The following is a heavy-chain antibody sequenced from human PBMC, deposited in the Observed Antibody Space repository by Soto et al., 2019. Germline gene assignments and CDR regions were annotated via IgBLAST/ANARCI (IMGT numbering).Heavy chain of an antibody. J-gene: IGHJ4*02. V-gene: IGHV3-21*01. Sequence: EVQLVESGGGLVKPGGSLRLSCAASGFTFSSYSMNWVRQAPGKGLEWVSSISGTGNYTHYADFLRGRFTISRDNAKTSLYLQMNSLRAEDTAVYYCAREGINNYNEYYFDSWGQGPVVTVSS. D-gene: IGHD4-4*01. CDR1: GFTFSSYS. CDR2: ISGTGNYT. CDR3: AREGINNYNEYYFDS.